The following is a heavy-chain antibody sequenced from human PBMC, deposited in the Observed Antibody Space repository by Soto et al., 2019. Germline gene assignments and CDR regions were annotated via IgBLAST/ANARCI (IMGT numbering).Heavy chain of an antibody. CDR3: ARSRGGYFDY. J-gene: IGHJ4*02. D-gene: IGHD3-16*01. Sequence: SETLSLTCTVSGCYVSSNCYSWGWIRQSPGEGLEWIGTIYSTENTNYNPSLKSRVTISVDTSKNQFSLKLSSVTAADTAVYYCARSRGGYFDYWGQGTLVTVSS. V-gene: IGHV4-39*07. CDR2: IYSTENT. CDR1: GCYVSSNCYS.